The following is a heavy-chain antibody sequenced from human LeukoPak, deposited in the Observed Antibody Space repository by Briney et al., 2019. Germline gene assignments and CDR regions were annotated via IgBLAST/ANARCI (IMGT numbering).Heavy chain of an antibody. D-gene: IGHD2-8*01. CDR2: ITSSGTYT. J-gene: IGHJ4*02. V-gene: IGHV3-21*04. CDR3: AKDPVRDIVLMVYAL. Sequence: GGSPRLSCADSGFTFSNYNMNWVRQAPGKAMEWVSSITSSGTYTFYADSVKGRFTISRDNAKNSLYLQMNSLRAEDTAVYYCAKDPVRDIVLMVYALWGQGTLVTVSS. CDR1: GFTFSNYN.